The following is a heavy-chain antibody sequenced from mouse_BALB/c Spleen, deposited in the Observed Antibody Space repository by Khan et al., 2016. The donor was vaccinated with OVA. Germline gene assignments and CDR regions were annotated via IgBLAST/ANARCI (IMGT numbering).Heavy chain of an antibody. V-gene: IGHV3-2*02. CDR1: GYSITSYYA. CDR2: INYSGGT. Sequence: QLEESGPGLVKPSQSLSLTCTATGYSITSYYAWNWIRQLPGNKLELMGYINYSGGTSYLPSLKSRISITRDTSKNQFFLQLNSVTAEDSATYYCARWFAYWGQGTLVTVS. J-gene: IGHJ3*01. CDR3: ARWFAY.